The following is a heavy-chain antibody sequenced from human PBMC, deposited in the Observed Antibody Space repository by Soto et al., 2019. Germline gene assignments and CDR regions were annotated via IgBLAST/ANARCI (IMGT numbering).Heavy chain of an antibody. D-gene: IGHD2-8*01. J-gene: IGHJ2*01. Sequence: QVQLQESGPGLVKPSETLSLTCTVSGGSISGGVHSWSWIRQPPGKGLEWIGHIFDSGSTYYNPSLKSRLTISVDTSKNQFSLRLSSETAADTAVYYCAREIMPLTNDWYFDLWGRGTLVTVSS. CDR3: AREIMPLTNDWYFDL. CDR1: GGSISGGVHS. CDR2: IFDSGST. V-gene: IGHV4-30-4*01.